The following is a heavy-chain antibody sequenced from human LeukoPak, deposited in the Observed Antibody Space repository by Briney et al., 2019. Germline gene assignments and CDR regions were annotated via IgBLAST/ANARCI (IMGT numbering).Heavy chain of an antibody. CDR2: IYHSGST. D-gene: IGHD5-12*01. CDR3: ARTLAIKWVWIETNYFDY. Sequence: NTSETLSLTCAVSGGSISSSNWWSWVRQPPGKGLEWIGEIYHSGSTNYNPSLKSRVTISVDKSKNQFSLKLSSVTAADTAVYYCARTLAIKWVWIETNYFDYWGQGTLVTVSS. V-gene: IGHV4-4*02. CDR1: GGSISSSNW. J-gene: IGHJ4*02.